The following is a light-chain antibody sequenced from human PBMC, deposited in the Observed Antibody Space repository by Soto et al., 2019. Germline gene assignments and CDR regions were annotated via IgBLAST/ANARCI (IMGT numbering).Light chain of an antibody. CDR1: SSNIGAGYD. Sequence: QSVLTQPPSVYGAPGQWVTISCTGSSSNIGAGYDVHWYQQLPGTAPKLLIYGNSNRPSGVPDRFSGSKSGSSASLAITGRQAEDEADHYCQSYDSSLSGVVFGGGTKLTVL. V-gene: IGLV1-40*01. CDR2: GNS. J-gene: IGLJ2*01. CDR3: QSYDSSLSGVV.